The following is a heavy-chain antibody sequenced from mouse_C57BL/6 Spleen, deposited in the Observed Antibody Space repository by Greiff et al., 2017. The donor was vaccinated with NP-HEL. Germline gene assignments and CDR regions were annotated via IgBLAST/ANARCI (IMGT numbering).Heavy chain of an antibody. V-gene: IGHV1-76*01. D-gene: IGHD2-3*01. CDR1: GYTFTDYY. J-gene: IGHJ2*01. Sequence: QVQLQQSGAELVRPGASVKLSCKASGYTFTDYYINWVKQRPGQGLEWIARIYPGSGNTYYNEKFKGKATLTAEKSSSTAYMQLSSLTSEDSAVYFCAREGGGYSFDYWGQGTTLTVSS. CDR2: IYPGSGNT. CDR3: AREGGGYSFDY.